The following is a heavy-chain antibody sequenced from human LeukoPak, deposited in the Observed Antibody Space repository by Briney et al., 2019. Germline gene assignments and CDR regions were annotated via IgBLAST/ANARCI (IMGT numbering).Heavy chain of an antibody. V-gene: IGHV3-30*04. CDR1: GFTFSSYA. CDR3: ARCLTGYYSPDAFDI. CDR2: ISYDGSNK. Sequence: GRSLRLSCAASGFTFSSYAMHWVRQAPGKGLEWVAVISYDGSNKYYADSVKGRFTISRDNSKNTLYLQMNSLRAEDTAVYYCARCLTGYYSPDAFDIWGQGTMVTVSS. J-gene: IGHJ3*02. D-gene: IGHD3-9*01.